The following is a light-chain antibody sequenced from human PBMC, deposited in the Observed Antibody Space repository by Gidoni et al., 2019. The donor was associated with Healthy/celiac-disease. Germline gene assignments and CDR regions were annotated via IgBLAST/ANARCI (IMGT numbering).Light chain of an antibody. CDR2: WAS. CDR3: QQYYSTPPFS. CDR1: PSVLYSSNNKNY. Sequence: DIVMIQSPDSLAVSLVERATITCKSSPSVLYSSNNKNYLAWYQQKPGQPPKLLIYWASTRESGVPDRFSGSGSGTDFTLTISSLQAEDVAVYYCQQYYSTPPFSFGPGTKVDIK. J-gene: IGKJ3*01. V-gene: IGKV4-1*01.